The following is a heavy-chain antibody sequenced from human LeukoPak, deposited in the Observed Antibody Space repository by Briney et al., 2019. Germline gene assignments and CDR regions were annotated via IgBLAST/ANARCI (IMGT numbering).Heavy chain of an antibody. CDR1: GYSFTSYW. D-gene: IGHD2-2*01. CDR3: ARQAVPVAKYFQH. J-gene: IGHJ1*01. CDR2: TYPGDSDT. Sequence: GESLKISCQGSGYSFTSYWIGWVRQMPGKGLEWVGITYPGDSDTRYSPSFQGQVTISADKSISTAYLQWSSLKASDTAMYYCARQAVPVAKYFQHWGQGTLVTVSS. V-gene: IGHV5-51*01.